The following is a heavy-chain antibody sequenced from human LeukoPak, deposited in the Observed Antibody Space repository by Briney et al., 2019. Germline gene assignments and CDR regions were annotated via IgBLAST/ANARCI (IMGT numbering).Heavy chain of an antibody. Sequence: GGSLRLSCAASGFTFSSYSMSWVRQAPGKGLEWVSYISSSSSTIYYADSVKGRFTISRDNAKNSLYLQMNSLRDEDTAVYYCARGPHPPHYYYGSGSYYNGDYWGQGTLVTVSS. CDR3: ARGPHPPHYYYGSGSYYNGDY. CDR1: GFTFSSYS. D-gene: IGHD3-10*01. V-gene: IGHV3-48*02. CDR2: ISSSSSTI. J-gene: IGHJ4*02.